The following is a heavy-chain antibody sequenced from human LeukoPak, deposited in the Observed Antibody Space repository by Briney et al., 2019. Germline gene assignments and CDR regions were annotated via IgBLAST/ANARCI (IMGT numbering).Heavy chain of an antibody. Sequence: SETLSLTCTVSGGSISSYYWSWIRQPAGKGLEWIGRIYSSGYTNYNPSLKSRLTMSLDTSKNQFSLKLNSVTAADTAVYYCARDAFGSGSYSGDLWVDRWGQGTLVSVSS. CDR3: ARDAFGSGSYSGDLWVDR. J-gene: IGHJ5*02. CDR2: IYSSGYT. CDR1: GGSISSYY. V-gene: IGHV4-4*07. D-gene: IGHD3-10*01.